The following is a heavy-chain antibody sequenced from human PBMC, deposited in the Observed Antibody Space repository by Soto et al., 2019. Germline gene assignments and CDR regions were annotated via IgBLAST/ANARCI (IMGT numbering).Heavy chain of an antibody. CDR2: IVPIYRTA. Sequence: SVKVSCKASGGTFSSYRINWVRQAPGQGLEWVGGIVPIYRTADYAQKFQGRVTISADESARTAYMELRSLKSQDTAVYYCARDSGAKLSSSWGQGTLVTVSS. CDR1: GGTFSSYR. D-gene: IGHD6-13*01. V-gene: IGHV1-69*13. CDR3: ARDSGAKLSSS. J-gene: IGHJ4*02.